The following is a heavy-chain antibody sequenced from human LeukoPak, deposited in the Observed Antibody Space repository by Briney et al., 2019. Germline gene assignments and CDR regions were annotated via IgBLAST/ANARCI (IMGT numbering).Heavy chain of an antibody. CDR3: ARDPAFGAFDI. J-gene: IGHJ3*02. D-gene: IGHD3-10*01. CDR2: VNSDGSEK. CDR1: GFTFTSFW. V-gene: IGHV3-7*01. Sequence: PGGSLRLSCVASGFTFTSFWMAWVRQAPGKGLECVALVNSDGSEKSYADSVKGRFTISRDNAKNSLYLHMNTLRAEDTSVYYCARDPAFGAFDIWGRGTVVTVSS.